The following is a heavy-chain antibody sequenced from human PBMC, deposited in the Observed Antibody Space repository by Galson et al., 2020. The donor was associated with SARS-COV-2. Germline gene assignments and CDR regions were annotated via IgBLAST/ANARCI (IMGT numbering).Heavy chain of an antibody. V-gene: IGHV3-15*01. J-gene: IGHJ4*02. D-gene: IGHD1-26*01. CDR3: ATGGLDY. CDR1: GFTFSDAW. CDR2: IKSRSDGQTL. Sequence: TGGSLRLSCTASGFTFSDAWMTWVRQAPGKGLEWVGRIKSRSDGQTLQYGAPVKGRFTISRDDSKKMVYLQMNSLKIEDTAVYHCATGGLDYWGQGTLVTVSP.